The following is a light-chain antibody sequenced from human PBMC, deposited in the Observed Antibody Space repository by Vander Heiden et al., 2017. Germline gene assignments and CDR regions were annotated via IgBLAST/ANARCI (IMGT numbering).Light chain of an antibody. J-gene: IGKJ1*01. CDR2: KAS. CDR1: QSINNW. Sequence: DIQMTQSPSTLSASVGERVTVTCRASQSINNWLAWYQQRPGKAPKLLIYKASRLESGVPSRFSGSGSGTEFSLTISSRQPDDFATYYCQHYHADPPTWTFGQGTKVEL. V-gene: IGKV1-5*03. CDR3: QHYHADPPTWT.